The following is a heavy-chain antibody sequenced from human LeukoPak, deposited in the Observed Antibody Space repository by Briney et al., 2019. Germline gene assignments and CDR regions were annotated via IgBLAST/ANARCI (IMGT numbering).Heavy chain of an antibody. Sequence: GGSLRLSCAASGFTFSSYWMSRVRQAPGKGLEWVANIKQDGSEKYYVDSVKGRFTISRDNAKNSLYLQMNSLRAEDTAVYYCARRRNSQGRDGYRYFDYWGQGTLVTVSS. V-gene: IGHV3-7*01. J-gene: IGHJ4*02. CDR2: IKQDGSEK. CDR3: ARRRNSQGRDGYRYFDY. CDR1: GFTFSSYW. D-gene: IGHD5-24*01.